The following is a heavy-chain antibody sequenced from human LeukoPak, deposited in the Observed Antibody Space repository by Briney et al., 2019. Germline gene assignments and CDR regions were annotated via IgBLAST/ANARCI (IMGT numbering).Heavy chain of an antibody. CDR1: GYTFTSYG. CDR2: ISACNGNT. CDR3: ARGHLLPSIGGSFDY. V-gene: IGHV1-18*01. D-gene: IGHD1-26*01. J-gene: IGHJ4*02. Sequence: ASVKVSCKASGYTFTSYGISWVRQAPGQGLEWMGWISACNGNTNYAQKLQGRVTMTTDTSTSTAYMELRSLRSDDTAVYYCARGHLLPSIGGSFDYWGQGTLVTVSS.